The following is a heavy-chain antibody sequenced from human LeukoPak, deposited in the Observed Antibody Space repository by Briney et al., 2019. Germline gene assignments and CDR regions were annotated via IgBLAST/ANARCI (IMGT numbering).Heavy chain of an antibody. CDR2: IYYSGST. CDR3: ARVLQGLWYYAFDI. Sequence: SETLSLTCTVSGGSISSGGYYWSWIRQHPGKGLEWIGYIYYSGSTYYNPSLKSRVTISVDTSKNQFSLKLSSVTAADTAVYYCARVLQGLWYYAFDIWGQGTMVTVFS. D-gene: IGHD2-21*01. V-gene: IGHV4-31*03. CDR1: GGSISSGGYY. J-gene: IGHJ3*02.